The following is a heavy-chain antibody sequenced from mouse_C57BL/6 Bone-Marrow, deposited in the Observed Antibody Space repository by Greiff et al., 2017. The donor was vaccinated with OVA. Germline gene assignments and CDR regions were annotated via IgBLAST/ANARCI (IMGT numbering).Heavy chain of an antibody. J-gene: IGHJ1*03. D-gene: IGHD1-1*01. Sequence: EVQLVESGPELVKPGASVKIPCKASGYTFTDYNMDWVKQSNGKSLEWIGDINPNNGGTIYNQKFKGKATLTVDKSSSTAYMELRSLTSEDTAVYYCARRLRWYFDVWGTGTTVTVSS. V-gene: IGHV1-18*01. CDR3: ARRLRWYFDV. CDR2: INPNNGGT. CDR1: GYTFTDYN.